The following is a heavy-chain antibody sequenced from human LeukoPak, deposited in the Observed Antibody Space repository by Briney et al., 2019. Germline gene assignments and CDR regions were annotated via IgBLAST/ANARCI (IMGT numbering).Heavy chain of an antibody. CDR1: GYTFTSNY. Sequence: ASVKVSCKAFGYTFTSNYMHWVRQAPGQGPEWMGVISPSGGSTTYAQKFQGRVTLTRDMSTSTDYLELSSLRSEDTAVYYCAREGSYYRSFDYWGQGTLVTVSS. D-gene: IGHD3-10*01. J-gene: IGHJ4*02. CDR2: ISPSGGST. CDR3: AREGSYYRSFDY. V-gene: IGHV1-46*01.